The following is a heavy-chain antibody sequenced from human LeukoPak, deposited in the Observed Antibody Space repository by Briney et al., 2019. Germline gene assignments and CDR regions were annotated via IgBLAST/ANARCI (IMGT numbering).Heavy chain of an antibody. Sequence: PGGSLRLSCAASGFTFSSYAMHWVRQAPGKGLEWVAVISYDGSNKYYADSVKGRFTISRDNSKNTLYLQMNSLRAEDTAVYYCAKDGKVGLQKTYYYGSGSYLGYWGQGTLVTVSS. D-gene: IGHD3-10*01. V-gene: IGHV3-30*04. CDR2: ISYDGSNK. J-gene: IGHJ4*02. CDR3: AKDGKVGLQKTYYYGSGSYLGY. CDR1: GFTFSSYA.